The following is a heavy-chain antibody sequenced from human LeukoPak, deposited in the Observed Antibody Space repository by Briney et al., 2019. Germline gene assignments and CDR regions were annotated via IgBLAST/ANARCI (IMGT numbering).Heavy chain of an antibody. CDR3: AKDYGSGSIYYYYMDV. D-gene: IGHD3-10*01. J-gene: IGHJ6*03. CDR2: IKQDGSEK. Sequence: GGSLRLSCAASGFTFSSYWMSWVRQAPGKGLEWVANIKQDGSEKYYVDSVKGRFTISRDNAKNSLYLQMNSLRAEDTALYYCAKDYGSGSIYYYYMDVWGKGTTVTISS. CDR1: GFTFSSYW. V-gene: IGHV3-7*03.